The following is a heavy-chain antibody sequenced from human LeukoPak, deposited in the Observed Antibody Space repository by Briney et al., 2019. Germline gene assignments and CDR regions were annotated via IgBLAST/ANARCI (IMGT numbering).Heavy chain of an antibody. Sequence: GSLRLSCAASGFTFSSYLMSWVRQAPGKGLEWVANIKQDGSEKYYVDSVKGRFTISRDNAKNSLYLQMNSLRAEDTAVYYCARGWSSGWPYYFDYWGQGTLVTVSS. CDR2: IKQDGSEK. V-gene: IGHV3-7*03. CDR1: GFTFSSYL. D-gene: IGHD6-19*01. CDR3: ARGWSSGWPYYFDY. J-gene: IGHJ4*02.